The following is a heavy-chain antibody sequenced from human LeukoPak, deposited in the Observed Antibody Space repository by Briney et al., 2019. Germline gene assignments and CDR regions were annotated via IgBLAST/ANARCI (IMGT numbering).Heavy chain of an antibody. D-gene: IGHD5-18*01. Sequence: GGSLRLSCAASGFTFSDYYMSWIRQAPGKGLEWVSYISSSGSTIYYADSVKGRFTISRDNAKNSLYLQMNSLRAEDTAVYYCARVDTAMAIDASDIWGQGTMVTVSS. CDR1: GFTFSDYY. J-gene: IGHJ3*02. CDR3: ARVDTAMAIDASDI. V-gene: IGHV3-11*01. CDR2: ISSSGSTI.